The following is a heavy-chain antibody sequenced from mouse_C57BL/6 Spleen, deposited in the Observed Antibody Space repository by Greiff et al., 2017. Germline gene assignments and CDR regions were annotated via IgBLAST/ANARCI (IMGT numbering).Heavy chain of an antibody. CDR2: IFPGSGST. CDR3: AREFTTVVATRYFDV. Sequence: QVQLKQSGPELVKPGASVKISCKASGYTFTDYYINWVKQRPGQGLEWIGWIFPGSGSTYYNEKFKGKATLTVDKSSSTAYMLLSSLTSEDSAVYFCAREFTTVVATRYFDVWGTGTTVTVSS. CDR1: GYTFTDYY. V-gene: IGHV1-75*01. D-gene: IGHD1-1*01. J-gene: IGHJ1*03.